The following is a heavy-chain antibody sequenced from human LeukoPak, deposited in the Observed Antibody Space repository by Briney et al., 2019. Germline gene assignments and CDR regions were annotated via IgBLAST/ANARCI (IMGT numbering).Heavy chain of an antibody. CDR1: GGSFSGYS. CDR3: ARSWWRRFDP. CDR2: INHSGST. D-gene: IGHD2-15*01. J-gene: IGHJ5*02. V-gene: IGHV4-34*01. Sequence: PSETLSLTCAVYGGSFSGYSWSWIRQPPGKGLECIGEINHSGSTNYNPSLKSRVTTSVDTSKNQFSLKLSSVTAADTAVYYCARSWWRRFDPWGQGTLVTVSS.